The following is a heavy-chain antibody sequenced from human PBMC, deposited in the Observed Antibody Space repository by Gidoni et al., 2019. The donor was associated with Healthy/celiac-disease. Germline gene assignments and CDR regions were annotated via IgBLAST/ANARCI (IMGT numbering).Heavy chain of an antibody. CDR1: GFTFSRYA. V-gene: IGHV3-30-3*01. CDR2: ISYDGSNK. Sequence: QVQLVASGGGVVQPGSSLRLSCSASGFTFSRYATHWVRQAPGKGLEWVAVISYDGSNKYYADSVKGRFTISRDNSKNTLYLQMNSLRAEDTAVYYCARSYYYDSSGERNYYYGMDVWGQGTTVTVSS. J-gene: IGHJ6*02. D-gene: IGHD3-22*01. CDR3: ARSYYYDSSGERNYYYGMDV.